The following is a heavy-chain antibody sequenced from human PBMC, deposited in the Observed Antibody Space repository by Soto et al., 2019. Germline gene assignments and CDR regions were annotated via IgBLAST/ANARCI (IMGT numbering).Heavy chain of an antibody. Sequence: QVQLVESGGGVVQPGRSLRLSCAASGFTFSSYAMHWVRQAPGKGLEWVAVISYDGSNKYYADSVKGRFTISRDNSKITLYLQMNSLRAEDTAVYYWARDGGYGDYYWFDPWGQGTLVTVSS. CDR1: GFTFSSYA. CDR2: ISYDGSNK. J-gene: IGHJ5*02. D-gene: IGHD4-17*01. V-gene: IGHV3-30-3*01. CDR3: ARDGGYGDYYWFDP.